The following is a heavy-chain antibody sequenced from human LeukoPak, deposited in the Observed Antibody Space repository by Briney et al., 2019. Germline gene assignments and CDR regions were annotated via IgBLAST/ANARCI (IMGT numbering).Heavy chain of an antibody. V-gene: IGHV4-59*01. CDR2: IYYSGST. CDR1: GGSISSYY. Sequence: PSETLSLTCTVSGGSISSYYWSWIRQPPVKELEWIGYIYYSGSTNYNPSLKSRVTISVDTSKNQFSLKLSSVTAADTAVYYCARGRAYGEAFQHWGQGTLVTVSS. J-gene: IGHJ1*01. CDR3: ARGRAYGEAFQH. D-gene: IGHD4-17*01.